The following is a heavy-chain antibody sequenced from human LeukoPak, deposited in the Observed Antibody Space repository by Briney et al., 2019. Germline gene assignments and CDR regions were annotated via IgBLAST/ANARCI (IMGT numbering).Heavy chain of an antibody. J-gene: IGHJ6*02. D-gene: IGHD2-15*01. CDR3: ARVSGYCSGGSCYQLLEGYYYYGMDV. CDR1: GFTFSSYG. CDR2: IRYDGSNK. V-gene: IGHV3-30*02. Sequence: PGGSLRLSCAASGFTFSSYGMHWVRQAPGKGLEWVAFIRYDGSNKYYADSVKGRFTISRDNSKNTLYLQMNSLRAEDTAVYYCARVSGYCSGGSCYQLLEGYYYYGMDVWGQGTTVTVSS.